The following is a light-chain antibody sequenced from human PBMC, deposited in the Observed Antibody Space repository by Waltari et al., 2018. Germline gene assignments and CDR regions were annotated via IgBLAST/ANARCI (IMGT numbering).Light chain of an antibody. CDR1: QPITDW. V-gene: IGKV1-5*03. CDR3: QQYNNFPWT. CDR2: KAS. Sequence: IQMTQSPSTLSANVGDRVTIPCRASQPITDWVAWYQVKPGTAPQLLVYKASTLQRGVPSTFGGSGSGTEFTLTINSLQPDDFATYYCQQYNNFPWTFGQGTKVELK. J-gene: IGKJ1*01.